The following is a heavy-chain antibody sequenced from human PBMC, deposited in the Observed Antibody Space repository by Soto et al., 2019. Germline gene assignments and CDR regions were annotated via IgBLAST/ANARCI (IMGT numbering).Heavy chain of an antibody. J-gene: IGHJ3*02. Sequence: SETLSLTCTVSGGSISSYYWRWIRQPPGKGLEWIGNIYYSGSTNYNPSVKSRVTISLDKPKNQFSLKLSSVTAADTAVYYCARLPGYSSGWYAFDIWGQGTMVTVSS. D-gene: IGHD6-19*01. CDR3: ARLPGYSSGWYAFDI. CDR1: GGSISSYY. V-gene: IGHV4-59*08. CDR2: IYYSGST.